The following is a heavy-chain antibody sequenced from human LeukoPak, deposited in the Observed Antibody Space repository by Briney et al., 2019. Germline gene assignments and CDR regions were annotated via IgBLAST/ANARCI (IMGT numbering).Heavy chain of an antibody. V-gene: IGHV4-34*01. CDR1: GGSCSGYY. D-gene: IGHD3-9*01. J-gene: IGHJ4*02. CDR2: INHSGST. Sequence: SETLSLTCAVCGGSCSGYYWSWIRQPPGKGLEWIGEINHSGSTNYNPSLKSRVTISVDTSKNQFSLKLSSVTAADTAVYYCARGGTELRYFDWAQYNFDYWGQGTLVTVSS. CDR3: ARGGTELRYFDWAQYNFDY.